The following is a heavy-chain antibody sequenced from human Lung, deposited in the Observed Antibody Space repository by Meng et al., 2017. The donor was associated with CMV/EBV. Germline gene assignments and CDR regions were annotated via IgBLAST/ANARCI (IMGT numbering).Heavy chain of an antibody. J-gene: IGHJ4*02. CDR3: ARDGRGSRATRYVDYFDY. CDR2: ISSSSSYI. CDR1: GFTFSSYS. D-gene: IGHD2-2*01. Sequence: GESXKISXAASGFTFSSYSMNWVRQAPGKGLEWVSSISSSSSYIYYADSVKGRFTISRDNAKNSLYLQMNSLRAEDTAVYYCARDGRGSRATRYVDYFDYWGQGTXVTVSS. V-gene: IGHV3-21*01.